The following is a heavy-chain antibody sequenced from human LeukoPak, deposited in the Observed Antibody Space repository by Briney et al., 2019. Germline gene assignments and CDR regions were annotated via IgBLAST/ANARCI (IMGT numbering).Heavy chain of an antibody. CDR2: IIPILGIA. J-gene: IGHJ4*02. D-gene: IGHD3-10*01. Sequence: SVNVSCKASGGTFSSYSISWVRQAPGQGLEWMGRIIPILGIANYAQKFQGRVTITADKSTSTAYMELSSLRSEDTAVYYCAREWFGESVAFDYWGQGTLVTVSS. V-gene: IGHV1-69*04. CDR1: GGTFSSYS. CDR3: AREWFGESVAFDY.